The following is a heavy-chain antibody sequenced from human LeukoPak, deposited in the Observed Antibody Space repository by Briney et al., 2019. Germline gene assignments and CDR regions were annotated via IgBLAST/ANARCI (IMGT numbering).Heavy chain of an antibody. Sequence: SETLSLTCAVYGGSFSGYYWSWIRQPPGKGLEWIGEINHSGSTNYNPSLKSRVTISVDTSKNQFSLKLSSVTAADTAVYYCARGRAFYYDSSGYFFDYWGQRTLVTVSS. D-gene: IGHD3-22*01. CDR3: ARGRAFYYDSSGYFFDY. V-gene: IGHV4-34*01. CDR2: INHSGST. J-gene: IGHJ4*02. CDR1: GGSFSGYY.